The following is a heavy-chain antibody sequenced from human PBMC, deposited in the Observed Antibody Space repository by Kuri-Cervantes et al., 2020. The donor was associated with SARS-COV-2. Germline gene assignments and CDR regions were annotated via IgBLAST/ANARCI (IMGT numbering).Heavy chain of an antibody. V-gene: IGHV3-7*03. CDR3: ARGWEPQDY. D-gene: IGHD1-26*01. Sequence: GESLKISCAASGFTFSSYWMSWVREAPGKGLEWVANIKQDGSEKYYVDSVKGRFTISRDNAKNSLYLQMNSLRAEDTAVYYCARGWEPQDYWGQGTLVTVSS. J-gene: IGHJ4*02. CDR2: IKQDGSEK. CDR1: GFTFSSYW.